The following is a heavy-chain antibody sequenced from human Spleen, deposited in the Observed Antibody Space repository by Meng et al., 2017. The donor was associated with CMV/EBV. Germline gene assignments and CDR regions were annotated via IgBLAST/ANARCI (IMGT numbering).Heavy chain of an antibody. CDR1: GGSVNSGSYS. J-gene: IGHJ4*02. D-gene: IGHD6-6*01. V-gene: IGHV4-61*03. CDR2: IYYAGST. CDR3: ATLSRSSSGRGTDY. Sequence: SETLSLTCTVSGGSVNSGSYSWTWIRQPPGKGLEWIGYIYYAGSTNYNPSLKSRVTMSLDPSKNHFSLRLSSVTAADTAVYYCATLSRSSSGRGTDYWGQGTLVTVSS.